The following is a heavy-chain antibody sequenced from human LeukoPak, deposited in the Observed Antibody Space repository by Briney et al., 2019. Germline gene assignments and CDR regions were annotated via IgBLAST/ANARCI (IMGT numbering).Heavy chain of an antibody. CDR3: ARKGGYSYGLPPFDL. CDR2: ISGSGGST. Sequence: QPGGSLRLSCAASGFTFSSYAMSWVRQAPGKGLEWVSAISGSGGSTYYADSVKGRFTISRDNSKNTLYLQMNSLRAEDTAVYYCARKGGYSYGLPPFDLWGRGTLVTVSS. V-gene: IGHV3-23*01. CDR1: GFTFSSYA. J-gene: IGHJ2*01. D-gene: IGHD5-18*01.